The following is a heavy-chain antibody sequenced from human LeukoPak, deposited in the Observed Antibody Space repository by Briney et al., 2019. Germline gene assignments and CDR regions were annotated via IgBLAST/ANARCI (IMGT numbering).Heavy chain of an antibody. CDR3: ATTQLDYYYYGMDV. J-gene: IGHJ6*02. CDR1: GYTFTGYY. D-gene: IGHD5-24*01. Sequence: ASVKVSCKASGYTFTGYYMHWVRQAPGQGLEWMGWINPNGGGTNYAQKFQGWVTMTRDTSISTAYMELSRLRSDDTAVYYCATTQLDYYYYGMDVWGQGTTVTVSS. V-gene: IGHV1-2*04. CDR2: INPNGGGT.